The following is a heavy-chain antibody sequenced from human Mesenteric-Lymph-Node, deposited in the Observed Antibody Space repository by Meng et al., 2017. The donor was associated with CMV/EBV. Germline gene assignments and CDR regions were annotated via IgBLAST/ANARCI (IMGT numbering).Heavy chain of an antibody. D-gene: IGHD7-27*01. CDR3: MRAHPLGT. V-gene: IGHV3-7*04. CDR2: IKEDGSEK. Sequence: LSLTCAASGFTFSSYSMTWVRQTPGKGLEWVATIKEDGSEKFYVDSVKGRFTISRDNAKDSLYLQMTTLKVEDTAVYYCMRAHPLGTWGQGTLVTVSS. CDR1: GFTFSSYS. J-gene: IGHJ4*02.